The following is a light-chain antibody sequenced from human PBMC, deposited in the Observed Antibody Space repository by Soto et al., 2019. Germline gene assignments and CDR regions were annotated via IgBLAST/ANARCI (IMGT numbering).Light chain of an antibody. J-gene: IGKJ1*01. V-gene: IGKV1-8*01. CDR3: QQYYSYRWT. CDR2: AAS. Sequence: AIRMTQSPSSFSASTGDRVTITCRASQGISSYLAWYQQKPGKAPKLLIYAASTLQSGVPSRFSGSGSGTDLTLTISCLQSEDFATYYCQQYYSYRWTFGQGTKVEIK. CDR1: QGISSY.